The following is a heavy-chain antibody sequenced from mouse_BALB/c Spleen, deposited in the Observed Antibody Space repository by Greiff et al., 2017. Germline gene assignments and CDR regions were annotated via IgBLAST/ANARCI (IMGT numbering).Heavy chain of an antibody. Sequence: EVKLVESGGGLVQPGGSLRLSCATSGFTFSDFYMEWVRQPPGKRLEWIAASRNKANDYTTEYSASVKGRFIVSRDTSQSILYLQMNALRAEDTAIYYCARGYGNWYFDVWGAGTTVTVSS. V-gene: IGHV7-1*02. CDR2: SRNKANDYTT. CDR3: ARGYGNWYFDV. D-gene: IGHD2-1*01. J-gene: IGHJ1*01. CDR1: GFTFSDFY.